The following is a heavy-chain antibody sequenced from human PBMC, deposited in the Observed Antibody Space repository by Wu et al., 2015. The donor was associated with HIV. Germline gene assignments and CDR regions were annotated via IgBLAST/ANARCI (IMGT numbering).Heavy chain of an antibody. V-gene: IGHV1-18*01. Sequence: QVQLVQSGAEVKKPGASVQVSCTASGYRFENYGISWVRQAPGQGLEWMGWISVYNGARKFAQKFQGRVTMTADTSTNTAYLDLRSLRSEDSAVYYCARDVPVVAAGLFDYWGQGSLVTVSS. D-gene: IGHD2-15*01. CDR2: ISVYNGAR. CDR1: GYRFENYG. J-gene: IGHJ4*02. CDR3: ARDVPVVAAGLFDY.